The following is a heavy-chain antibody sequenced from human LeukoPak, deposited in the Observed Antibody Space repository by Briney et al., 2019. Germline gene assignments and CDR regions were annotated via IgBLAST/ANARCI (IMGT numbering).Heavy chain of an antibody. CDR1: GGSVSSGSYY. CDR3: ARADPPYYDSSGYLDY. Sequence: PSETLSLTCTVSGGSVSSGSYYWSWIRQPPGKGLEWIGYIYYSGSTNYNPSLKSRVTISVGTSKNQFSLKLSSVTAADTAVYYCARADPPYYDSSGYLDYWGQGTLVTVSS. D-gene: IGHD3-22*01. CDR2: IYYSGST. V-gene: IGHV4-61*01. J-gene: IGHJ4*02.